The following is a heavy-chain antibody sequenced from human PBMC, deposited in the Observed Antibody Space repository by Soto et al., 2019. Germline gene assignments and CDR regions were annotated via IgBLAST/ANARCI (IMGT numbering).Heavy chain of an antibody. J-gene: IGHJ4*02. CDR3: KRSPYCYGDCHPVGIFEY. Sequence: EVQLVESGGGLVKPGGSLRLSCAGSGFTFSDYTLSWVRQPPGKGLEWVSSISSGSSHIYYADSLKGRFTTSRDNAENTLYLEVCSLRAEDTAVYYCKRSPYCYGDCHPVGIFEYWGQGTLVTVSS. D-gene: IGHD2-21*02. V-gene: IGHV3-21*02. CDR2: ISSGSSHI. CDR1: GFTFSDYT.